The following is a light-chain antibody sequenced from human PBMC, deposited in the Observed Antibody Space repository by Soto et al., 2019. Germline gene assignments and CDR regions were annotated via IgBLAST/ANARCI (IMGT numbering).Light chain of an antibody. CDR3: QQYGSSPT. CDR2: DAS. J-gene: IGKJ1*01. V-gene: IGKV3D-20*01. CDR1: QSVSSY. Sequence: EIMLTQSPATLSLSPGERATLSCRASQSVSSYLAWYQQKPGLAPRLLIYDASSRATGIPDRFSGSGSGTDFTLTISRLEPEDFAVYYCQQYGSSPTFGQGTKV.